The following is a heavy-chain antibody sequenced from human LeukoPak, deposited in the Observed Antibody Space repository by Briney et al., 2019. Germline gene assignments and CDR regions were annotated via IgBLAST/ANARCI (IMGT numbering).Heavy chain of an antibody. CDR2: ISSNGGNK. CDR1: GFSFSTYT. CDR3: AREYCTVNSCYQSSLGY. J-gene: IGHJ4*02. Sequence: GGSLRLSCAASGFSFSTYTMHWVRQAPGKGLEYVSAISSNGGNKYYANSVKGRFTTSRDNSMNTLYLQMGSLRAEDMAVYYCAREYCTVNSCYQSSLGYWGQGTLVTVSS. V-gene: IGHV3-64*01. D-gene: IGHD2-2*01.